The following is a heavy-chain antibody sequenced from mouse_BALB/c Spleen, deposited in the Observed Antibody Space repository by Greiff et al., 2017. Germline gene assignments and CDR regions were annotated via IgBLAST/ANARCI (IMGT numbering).Heavy chain of an antibody. V-gene: IGHV3-6*02. CDR3: ARESSYGPFAY. D-gene: IGHD2-10*01. J-gene: IGHJ3*01. CDR1: GYSITSGYY. CDR2: ISYDGSN. Sequence: ESGPGLVKPSQSLSLTCSVTGYSITSGYYWNWIRQFPGNKLEWMGYISYDGSNNYNPSLKNRISITRDTSKNQFFLKLNSVTTEDTATYYCARESSYGPFAYWGQGTLVTVSA.